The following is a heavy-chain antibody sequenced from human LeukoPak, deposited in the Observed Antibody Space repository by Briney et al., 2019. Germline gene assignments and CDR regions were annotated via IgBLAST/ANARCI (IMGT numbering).Heavy chain of an antibody. J-gene: IGHJ6*02. D-gene: IGHD2-2*01. CDR2: ISAHNGNT. V-gene: IGHV1-18*01. CDR3: ARDMGPTASDIVVVPAARYYYYGMDV. CDR1: GYTFTSYG. Sequence: GASVKVSCKASGYTFTSYGISWVRQAPGQGLEWMGWISAHNGNTNYAQKLQGRVTMTTDTSTSTAYMELRSLRSDDTAVYYCARDMGPTASDIVVVPAARYYYYGMDVWGQGTTVTVSS.